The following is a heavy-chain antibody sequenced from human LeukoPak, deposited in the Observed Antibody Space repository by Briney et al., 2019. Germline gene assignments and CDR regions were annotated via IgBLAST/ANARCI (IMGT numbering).Heavy chain of an antibody. J-gene: IGHJ6*03. D-gene: IGHD3-3*01. CDR3: ARDHYDFWSGYYGYYYYMDV. Sequence: SETLSLTCTVSGGSISSYYWSRIRQPAGKGLEWIGRIYTSGSTNYNPSLKSRVTMSVDTSKNQFSLKLSSVTAADTAVYYCARDHYDFWSGYYGYYYYMDVWGKGTTVTVSS. CDR2: IYTSGST. V-gene: IGHV4-4*07. CDR1: GGSISSYY.